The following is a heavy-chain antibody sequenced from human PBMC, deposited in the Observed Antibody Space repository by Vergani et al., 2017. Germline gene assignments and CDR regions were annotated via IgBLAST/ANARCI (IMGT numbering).Heavy chain of an antibody. D-gene: IGHD2-2*01. J-gene: IGHJ6*03. Sequence: QVQLQESGPGLVKPSETLSLTCTVSGGSISSYYWSWIRQPPGKGLEWIGYIYYSGSTNYNPSLKSRVTISVDTSKNQSSLKLSSVTAADTAVYYCARETRATQRRKMKDIVVVPATTPPGGYMDVWGKGTTVTVSS. V-gene: IGHV4-59*01. CDR1: GGSISSYY. CDR3: ARETRATQRRKMKDIVVVPATTPPGGYMDV. CDR2: IYYSGST.